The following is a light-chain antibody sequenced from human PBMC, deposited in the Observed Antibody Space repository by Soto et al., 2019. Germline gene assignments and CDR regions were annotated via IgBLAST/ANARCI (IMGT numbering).Light chain of an antibody. CDR2: QDR. Sequence: SYELTQPPSVSVSPGQTASITCSGDELGDKYACWYQQKAGQSPVLVIYQDRKRPSGIPERFSGSNSGNTATLTISGTQAMDEADYYCQAWDSSTVVFGGGTQLTVL. CDR3: QAWDSSTVV. V-gene: IGLV3-1*01. CDR1: ELGDKY. J-gene: IGLJ2*01.